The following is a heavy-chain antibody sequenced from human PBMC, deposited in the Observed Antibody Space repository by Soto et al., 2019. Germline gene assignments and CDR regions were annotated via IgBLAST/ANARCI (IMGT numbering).Heavy chain of an antibody. CDR3: AKDQRELLGWFRSSGGLDV. Sequence: EVQLLESGGGLVQPGGSLRLSCAASGFTFSSYAMSWVRQAPGKGLEWVSAISGSGGNTYYADSVKGRFTISRDNSNNTLYQQMNRLIAEDTAVEYCAKDQRELLGWFRSSGGLDVWGQGTTVTVSS. CDR2: ISGSGGNT. D-gene: IGHD1-26*01. V-gene: IGHV3-23*01. CDR1: GFTFSSYA. J-gene: IGHJ6*02.